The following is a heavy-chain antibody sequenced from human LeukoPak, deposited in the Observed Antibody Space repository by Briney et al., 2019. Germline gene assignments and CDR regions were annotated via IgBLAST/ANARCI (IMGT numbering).Heavy chain of an antibody. Sequence: SETLSLTCTVSGGSISSYYWSWIRQPPGKGLEWIGYIYYSGSTNYNPSLKSRVTISVDTSKNQFSLKLSSVTAADTAVYYCARVPGPPSYYYYYMTSGAKGPRSPSP. CDR1: GGSISSYY. CDR2: IYYSGST. V-gene: IGHV4-59*01. J-gene: IGHJ6*03. CDR3: ARVPGPPSYYYYYMTS.